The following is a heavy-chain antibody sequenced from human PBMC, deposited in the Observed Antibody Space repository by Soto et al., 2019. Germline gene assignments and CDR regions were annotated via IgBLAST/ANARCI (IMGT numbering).Heavy chain of an antibody. V-gene: IGHV3-21*06. J-gene: IGHJ6*04. CDR1: GFTFSSYS. Sequence: PGGSLRLSCAASGFTFSSYSMNWVRQAPGKGLEWVSSISSSSSYIYYADSVKGRFTSSRDNAKNMLYLQMNSLRVEDTAVYYCARGWFGPDFWGKGTTVIGSS. D-gene: IGHD3-10*01. CDR3: ARGWFGPDF. CDR2: ISSSSSYI.